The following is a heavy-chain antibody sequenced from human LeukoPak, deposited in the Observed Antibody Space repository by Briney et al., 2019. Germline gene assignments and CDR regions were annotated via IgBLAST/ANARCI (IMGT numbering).Heavy chain of an antibody. J-gene: IGHJ4*02. CDR3: ARGLGSTADY. CDR2: MNPNSGNT. Sequence: ASVKVSCKASGGTFSSYAISWVRQATGQGLEWMGWMNPNSGNTGYAQKFQGRVTITRNTSISTAYMELSSLRSEDTAVYYCARGLGSTADYWGQGTLVTVSS. D-gene: IGHD2-2*01. V-gene: IGHV1-8*03. CDR1: GGTFSSYA.